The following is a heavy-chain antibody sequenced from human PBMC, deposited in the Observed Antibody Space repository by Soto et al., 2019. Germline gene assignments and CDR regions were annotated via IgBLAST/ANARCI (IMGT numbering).Heavy chain of an antibody. J-gene: IGHJ4*02. CDR1: GYSFTSYW. CDR2: IYPGDSDT. D-gene: IGHD3-9*01. V-gene: IGHV5-51*01. Sequence: PGESLKISCKGSGYSFTSYWIGWVRQMPGKGLEWMGIIYPGDSDTTYSPSFQGQVTISADKSISTAYLQWSSLKASDTAMYYCARTPPDILTGYSPFDYWGQGTLVTVSS. CDR3: ARTPPDILTGYSPFDY.